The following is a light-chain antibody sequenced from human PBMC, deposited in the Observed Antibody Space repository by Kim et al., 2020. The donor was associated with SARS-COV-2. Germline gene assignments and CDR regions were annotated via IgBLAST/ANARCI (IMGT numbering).Light chain of an antibody. CDR1: SGHSSYI. V-gene: IGLV4-60*03. CDR2: LEGSGSY. J-gene: IGLJ3*02. Sequence: QLVLTKSSSASASLGSSVKLTCTLSSGHSSYIIAWHQQQPGKAPRYLMKLEGSGSYNKGSGVPDRFSGSSSGADRYLTISNLQSEDEADYYCETWDSNTWVFGGGTKLTVL. CDR3: ETWDSNTWV.